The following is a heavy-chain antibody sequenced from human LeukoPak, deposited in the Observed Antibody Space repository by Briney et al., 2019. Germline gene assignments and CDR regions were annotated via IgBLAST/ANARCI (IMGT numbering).Heavy chain of an antibody. V-gene: IGHV4-38-2*02. Sequence: SETLSLTCTVSGYSISSGYYWSWIRQPPGKGLEWIGEINHSGSTNYNPSLKSRVTISVDTSKNQFSLKLSSVTAADTAVYYCARGLGDMDVWGKGTTVTVSS. CDR1: GYSISSGYY. J-gene: IGHJ6*03. D-gene: IGHD1-26*01. CDR3: ARGLGDMDV. CDR2: INHSGST.